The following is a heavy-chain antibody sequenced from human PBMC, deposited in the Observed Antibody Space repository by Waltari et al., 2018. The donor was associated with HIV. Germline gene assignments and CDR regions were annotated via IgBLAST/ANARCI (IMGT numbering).Heavy chain of an antibody. CDR1: GFTFSFYW. V-gene: IGHV3-7*01. CDR3: ATTHGSGDYDNDFDY. CDR2: INQAGTER. J-gene: IGHJ4*02. D-gene: IGHD3-10*01. Sequence: EVRLVESGGGWVQPGGSLTLTCETSGFTFSFYWLSWVRQAPGKGLGWVANINQAGTERHYVDSVRGRFTISRDNGKRSSFLQMNSLTVEDTAVYYCATTHGSGDYDNDFDYWGQGTLV.